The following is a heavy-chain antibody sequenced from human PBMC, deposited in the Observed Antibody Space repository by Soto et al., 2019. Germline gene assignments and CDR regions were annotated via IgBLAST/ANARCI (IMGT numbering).Heavy chain of an antibody. J-gene: IGHJ5*02. Sequence: SEILSLTCAVYGGSFSGYYWSWIRQPPGKGLEWIGEINHSGSTNYNPSLKSRVTISVDTSKNQFSLKLSSVTAEDTAVYYCARESGDWPLNWFDPWGQGTLVTVSS. CDR2: INHSGST. V-gene: IGHV4-34*01. D-gene: IGHD2-21*02. CDR3: ARESGDWPLNWFDP. CDR1: GGSFSGYY.